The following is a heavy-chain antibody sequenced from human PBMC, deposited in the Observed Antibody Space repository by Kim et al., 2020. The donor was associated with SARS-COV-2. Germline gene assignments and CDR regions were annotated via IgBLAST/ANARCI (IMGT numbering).Heavy chain of an antibody. CDR3: ARDRVAVAGAYYYYGMDV. Sequence: GGSLRLSCAGTGFTFSSYWMSWVRQAPGKGLEWVANIKQDGTEKYFVDSVKGRLTISRDNAKNSLYLQMNSLRAEDTAVYYCARDRVAVAGAYYYYGMDVWGQGTTVTVSS. J-gene: IGHJ6*02. D-gene: IGHD6-19*01. V-gene: IGHV3-7*03. CDR1: GFTFSSYW. CDR2: IKQDGTEK.